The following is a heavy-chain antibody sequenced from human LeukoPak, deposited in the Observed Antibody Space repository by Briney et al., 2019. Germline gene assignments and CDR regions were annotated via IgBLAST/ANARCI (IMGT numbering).Heavy chain of an antibody. CDR1: GFTFSSYG. V-gene: IGHV3-30*02. J-gene: IGHJ4*02. CDR3: AKDPTHYRVWDDYDSTVLSY. CDR2: IRYDGSNK. D-gene: IGHD3-22*01. Sequence: HTGGSLRLSCAASGFTFSSYGMHWVRQAPGKGLEWAAFIRYDGSNKYYADSVKGRFTISRDNSKNTLYLQMNSLRAADTAVYYCAKDPTHYRVWDDYDSTVLSYWGQGTLVTVSS.